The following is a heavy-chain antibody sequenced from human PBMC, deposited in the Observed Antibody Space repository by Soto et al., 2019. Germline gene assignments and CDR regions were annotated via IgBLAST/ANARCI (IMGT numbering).Heavy chain of an antibody. J-gene: IGHJ4*02. CDR2: IYPGDSDT. CDR1: AYSFTSYW. Sequence: VQLVQSGAEVKKPGESLKISCKGSAYSFTSYWIGWVRQMPGKGLEWMGIIYPGDSDTRYSPSFHGQVTISADKSISTAYLQWSSLPASDTDLYYCAGRSIRRSRITRTTTPAVDYGGQGTLVTVSS. D-gene: IGHD1-7*01. CDR3: AGRSIRRSRITRTTTPAVDY. V-gene: IGHV5-51*01.